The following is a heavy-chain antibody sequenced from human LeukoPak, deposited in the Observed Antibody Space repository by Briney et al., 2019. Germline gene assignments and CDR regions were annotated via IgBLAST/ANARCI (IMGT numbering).Heavy chain of an antibody. V-gene: IGHV1-69*05. CDR2: IIPIFGTT. CDR3: ARDWITMVREYSYYYYYGMDV. J-gene: IGHJ6*02. Sequence: SVKVSCKASGGTFNSYAINWVRQAPGQGLEWMGVIIPIFGTTNYAQKFQGRVTMTRDTSTSTVYMELSSLRSEDTAVYYCARDWITMVREYSYYYYYGMDVWGQGTTVTVSS. D-gene: IGHD3-10*01. CDR1: GGTFNSYA.